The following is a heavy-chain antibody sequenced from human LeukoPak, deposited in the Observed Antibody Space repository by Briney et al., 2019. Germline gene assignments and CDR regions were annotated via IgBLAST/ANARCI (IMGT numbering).Heavy chain of an antibody. V-gene: IGHV4-59*01. CDR2: IYYSGST. J-gene: IGHJ3*02. CDR3: ARERARAFDI. Sequence: SETLSLTCTVSGGSTSSYYWSWIRQPPGKGLEWIGYIYYSGSTNYNPSLKSRVTISVDTSKNQFSLKLSSVTAADTAVYYCARERARAFDIWGQGTMVTVSS. CDR1: GGSTSSYY.